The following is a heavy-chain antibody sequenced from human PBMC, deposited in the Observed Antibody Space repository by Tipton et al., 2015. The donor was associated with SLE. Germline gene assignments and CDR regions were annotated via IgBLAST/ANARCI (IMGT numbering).Heavy chain of an antibody. D-gene: IGHD6-13*01. Sequence: TLSLTCAVYGGSFSGYYWSWIRQSPGKGLEWIGEINHSGSTNYNPSLKSRVTISVDTSKNQFSLKLSSVTAADTAVYYCARQVGSSSWFDYWGQGTLVTVSS. CDR1: GGSFSGYY. CDR2: INHSGST. CDR3: ARQVGSSSWFDY. J-gene: IGHJ5*01. V-gene: IGHV4-34*01.